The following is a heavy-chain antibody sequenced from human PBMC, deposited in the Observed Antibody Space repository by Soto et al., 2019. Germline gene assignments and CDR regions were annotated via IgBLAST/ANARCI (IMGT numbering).Heavy chain of an antibody. CDR2: IYYSGST. CDR3: ARDHYVYDILTGYGYYYGMDV. Sequence: QVQLQESGPGLVKPSQTLSLTCTVSGGSISSGDYYWSWIRQPPGKGLEWIGYIYYSGSTYYNPSIKSRVTRSVDTSKNQFSLKLSSVTAADTAVYYCARDHYVYDILTGYGYYYGMDVWGQGTTVTVSS. CDR1: GGSISSGDYY. V-gene: IGHV4-30-4*01. D-gene: IGHD3-9*01. J-gene: IGHJ6*02.